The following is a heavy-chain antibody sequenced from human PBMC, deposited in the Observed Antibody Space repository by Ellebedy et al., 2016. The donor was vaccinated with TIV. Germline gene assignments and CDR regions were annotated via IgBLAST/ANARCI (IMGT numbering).Heavy chain of an antibody. CDR1: GGSFSGYY. Sequence: SETLSLXXAVYGGSFSGYYWSWIRQPPGKGLEWIGEINHSGSTNYNPSLKSRVTISVDTSKNQFSLKLSSVTAADTAVYYCARGGYQLLAYYYYGMDAWGQGTTVTVSS. CDR3: ARGGYQLLAYYYYGMDA. J-gene: IGHJ6*02. CDR2: INHSGST. V-gene: IGHV4-34*01. D-gene: IGHD2-2*01.